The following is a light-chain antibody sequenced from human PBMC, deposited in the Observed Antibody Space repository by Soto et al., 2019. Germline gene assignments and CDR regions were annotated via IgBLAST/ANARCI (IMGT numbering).Light chain of an antibody. CDR3: NSYTSSNTYV. CDR2: EVN. V-gene: IGLV2-18*02. CDR1: SSDVGSYNR. Sequence: QSALPQPPSVSGSPGQSVTISCTGTSSDVGSYNRVSWYQQPPGTAPKLMIYEVNNRPSGVPDRFSGSKSDNTASLTITGLQAEDEADYYCNSYTSSNTYVFGTGTKVTVL. J-gene: IGLJ1*01.